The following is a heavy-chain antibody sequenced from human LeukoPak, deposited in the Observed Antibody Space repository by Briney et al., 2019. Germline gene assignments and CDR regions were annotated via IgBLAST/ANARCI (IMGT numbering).Heavy chain of an antibody. V-gene: IGHV3-30*02. CDR1: GFTFSSYG. Sequence: GGSLRLSCAASGFTFSSYGMHWVRQAPGKGLEWVAFIRYDGSNKYYADSVKGRFTISRDNSKNTLYLQMNSLRAEDTAVYYCAKGPIVVVPAAIRLDYYYMDVWGKGTTVTVSS. CDR2: IRYDGSNK. CDR3: AKGPIVVVPAAIRLDYYYMDV. J-gene: IGHJ6*03. D-gene: IGHD2-2*02.